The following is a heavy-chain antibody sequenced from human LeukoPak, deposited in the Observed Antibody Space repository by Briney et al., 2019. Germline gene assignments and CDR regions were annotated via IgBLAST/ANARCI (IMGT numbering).Heavy chain of an antibody. V-gene: IGHV3-23*01. CDR3: ARAPAYYYYFDQ. CDR1: GFTFSSYA. D-gene: IGHD3-10*01. CDR2: ISGSGGST. J-gene: IGHJ4*02. Sequence: PGGSLRLSCAASGFTFSSYAMSWVRQAPGKGLEWVSAISGSGGSTYYADSVKGRFTISRDNSKNTLYLQMNSLRAKDTAVYYCARAPAYYYYFDQWGQGTLVTVSS.